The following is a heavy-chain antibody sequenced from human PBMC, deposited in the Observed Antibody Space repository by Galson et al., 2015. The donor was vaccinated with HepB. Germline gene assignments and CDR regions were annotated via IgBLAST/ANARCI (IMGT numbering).Heavy chain of an antibody. CDR2: ISSRSSHI. D-gene: IGHD3-22*01. CDR1: GFAFSTYS. V-gene: IGHV3-21*01. CDR3: ARADSDISGYSVIYAFDM. Sequence: SLRLSCAASGFAFSTYSMNRVRQAPGKGLEWVSSISSRSSHIYYAESVKGRFTISRDNAKNSLYLQVNSLRAEDTAVYYCARADSDISGYSVIYAFDMWGQGTMVTVSS. J-gene: IGHJ3*02.